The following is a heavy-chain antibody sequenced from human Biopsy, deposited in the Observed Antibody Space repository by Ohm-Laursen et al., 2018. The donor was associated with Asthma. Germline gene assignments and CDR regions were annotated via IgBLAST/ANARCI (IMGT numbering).Heavy chain of an antibody. CDR2: ISYDGSNK. D-gene: IGHD2-21*02. CDR3: ASYEVVTSILPLDV. Sequence: SLRLSCSASGFTFSRYGMHWVRQAPGKGLEWVAVISYDGSNKYYGDSVLGRFTISRDNSKNTLYLQMNSLRAEDTAVYYCASYEVVTSILPLDVWGQGTTVTVSS. CDR1: GFTFSRYG. J-gene: IGHJ6*02. V-gene: IGHV3-30*03.